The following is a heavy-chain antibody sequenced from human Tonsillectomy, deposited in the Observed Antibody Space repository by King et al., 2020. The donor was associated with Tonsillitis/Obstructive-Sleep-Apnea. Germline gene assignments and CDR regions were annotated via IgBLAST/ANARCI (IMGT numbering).Heavy chain of an antibody. CDR1: GGSFSGYY. Sequence: VQLQQWGAGLLKPSETLSLTCAVYGGSFSGYYWSWIRPPPGKGLEWIGEINHSGSTNYNPSLKSRVTISVDTSKNQFSLKLSSVTAADTAVNYCARGGGSTVTAGWFDPWGQGTLVTVSS. CDR3: ARGGGSTVTAGWFDP. D-gene: IGHD4-17*01. J-gene: IGHJ5*02. CDR2: INHSGST. V-gene: IGHV4-34*01.